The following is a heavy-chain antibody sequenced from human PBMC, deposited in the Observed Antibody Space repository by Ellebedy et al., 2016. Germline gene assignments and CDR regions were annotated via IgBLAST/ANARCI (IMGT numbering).Heavy chain of an antibody. J-gene: IGHJ4*02. CDR2: IRSKAYGGTT. V-gene: IGHV3-72*01. Sequence: GESLKISCAASGFTFSDHYMGWVRQAPGKGLEWVGFIRSKAYGGTTEYAASVQGRFTISIDDSKNSLYLQMNSLRTEDTAVYYCAREGRDGDLDYWGQGTLVTVSS. CDR1: GFTFSDHY. D-gene: IGHD4-17*01. CDR3: AREGRDGDLDY.